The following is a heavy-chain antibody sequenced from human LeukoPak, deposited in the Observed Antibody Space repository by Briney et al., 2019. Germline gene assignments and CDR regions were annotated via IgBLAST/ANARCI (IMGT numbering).Heavy chain of an antibody. CDR3: AKDICGGDCYPHGGY. CDR1: GFTFSNYG. V-gene: IGHV3-30*02. D-gene: IGHD2-21*01. Sequence: GGSLRLSCAASGFTFSNYGMHWVRQVPGKGLEWVAFRPYDGSNKYYADSLKGKFTISRDNSKNTLYLQMNSLRAEDTAIYYCAKDICGGDCYPHGGYWGQGTLVTVSS. J-gene: IGHJ4*02. CDR2: RPYDGSNK.